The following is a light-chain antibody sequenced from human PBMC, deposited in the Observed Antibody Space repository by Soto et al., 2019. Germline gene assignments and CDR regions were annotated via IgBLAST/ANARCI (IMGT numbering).Light chain of an antibody. CDR1: QSISSW. CDR2: KAS. CDR3: QQYNTYSWT. Sequence: DIQMTQSPSTLSASVGDRVTITCRASQSISSWLAWYQQKPGKAPKLLIYKASTLESGVPSSFSGSGSGTEFTLTISSLQPDDFATYYCQQYNTYSWTFGQGTKLEIK. J-gene: IGKJ1*01. V-gene: IGKV1-5*03.